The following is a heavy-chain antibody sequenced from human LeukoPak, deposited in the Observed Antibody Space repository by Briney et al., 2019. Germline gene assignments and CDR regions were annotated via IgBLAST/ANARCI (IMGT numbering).Heavy chain of an antibody. Sequence: GGSLRLSCAASGFTVSSNYMSWVRQAPGKGLEWVSVIYSGGSTYYADSVKGRFTISRDNSKNTLYLQMNSLRAEDKAVYYCAKGGANIVATIRPVDYWGQGTLVTVSS. CDR2: IYSGGST. V-gene: IGHV3-53*05. CDR3: AKGGANIVATIRPVDY. J-gene: IGHJ4*02. D-gene: IGHD5-12*01. CDR1: GFTVSSNY.